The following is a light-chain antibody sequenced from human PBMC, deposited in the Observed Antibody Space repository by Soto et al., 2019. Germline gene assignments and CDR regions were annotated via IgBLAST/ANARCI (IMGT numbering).Light chain of an antibody. CDR1: ENINKW. CDR3: QHYKISTRYS. CDR2: QAS. J-gene: IGKJ2*03. V-gene: IGKV1-5*03. Sequence: MQMTKYPSTLSASVGDRVTITCRASENINKWLAWYQQRPGTVPKLLIYQASNLESGVPARFSGSGSGTDFTLTISSLQPEDFATYYCQHYKISTRYSFGQGTKVDIK.